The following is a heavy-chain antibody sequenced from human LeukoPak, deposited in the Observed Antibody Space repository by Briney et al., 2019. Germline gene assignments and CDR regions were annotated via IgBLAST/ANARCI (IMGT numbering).Heavy chain of an antibody. J-gene: IGHJ4*02. Sequence: GGSLRLSCAASGFTFSDYYMNWIRQAPGKGLEWVSYISSSGDTIYNADSVQGRFTISRDNAKNSLYLQMNSLRAEDAAFYYCARGSSGRTAWDFDYWGQGTLVTVSS. CDR1: GFTFSDYY. D-gene: IGHD6-19*01. CDR3: ARGSSGRTAWDFDY. CDR2: ISSSGDTI. V-gene: IGHV3-11*01.